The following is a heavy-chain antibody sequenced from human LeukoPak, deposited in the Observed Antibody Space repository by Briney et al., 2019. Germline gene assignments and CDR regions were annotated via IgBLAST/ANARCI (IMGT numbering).Heavy chain of an antibody. Sequence: GGSLRLSCAAPGFTFSTYEVNWVRQAPGRGLEWVSYISSSGTTIYYADSVRGRFTISRDNAKSSLFLQMNSLRVEDTALYYCAIGGGYWGQGTLVTVSS. D-gene: IGHD3-16*01. CDR3: AIGGGY. V-gene: IGHV3-48*03. CDR1: GFTFSTYE. CDR2: ISSSGTTI. J-gene: IGHJ4*02.